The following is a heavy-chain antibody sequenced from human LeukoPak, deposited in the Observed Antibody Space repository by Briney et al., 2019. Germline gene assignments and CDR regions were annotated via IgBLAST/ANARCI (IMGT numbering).Heavy chain of an antibody. D-gene: IGHD5-12*01. J-gene: IGHJ4*02. Sequence: GASVKVSCKASGGTFSSYAISWVRQAPGQGLEWMGRIIPILGIANYAQKFQGRVTITADKSTSTAYVELSSLRSEDTAVYYCASHFIVATTSGPFDYWGQGTLVTVSS. V-gene: IGHV1-69*04. CDR3: ASHFIVATTSGPFDY. CDR1: GGTFSSYA. CDR2: IIPILGIA.